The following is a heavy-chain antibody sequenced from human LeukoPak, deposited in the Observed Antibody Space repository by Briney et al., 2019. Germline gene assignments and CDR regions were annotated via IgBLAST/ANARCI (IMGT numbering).Heavy chain of an antibody. J-gene: IGHJ4*02. V-gene: IGHV1-3*03. CDR2: INAGNGNT. Sequence: ASVTVTCKASGYTFTSYALHWLRQAPGQRLDGMEWINAGNGNTKYSQEFQGRVTITRDTSASTAYMELSSLRSEDMAVYYCARGNMGLLGAFDYWGQGTLVTVSS. CDR1: GYTFTSYA. CDR3: ARGNMGLLGAFDY. D-gene: IGHD4/OR15-4a*01.